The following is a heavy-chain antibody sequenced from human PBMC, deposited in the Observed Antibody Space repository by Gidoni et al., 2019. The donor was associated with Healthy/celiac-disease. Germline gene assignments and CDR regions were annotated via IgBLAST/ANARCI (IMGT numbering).Heavy chain of an antibody. Sequence: QLQLQESGSGLVKPSQPLSLTCAVPGCSISSGGYSWSWIRQPPGKGLEWIGYIYHSGSTYYNPSLKSRVTISVDRSKNQFSLKLSSVTAADTAVYYCASSTVTSAAYFQHWGQGTLVTVSS. CDR3: ASSTVTSAAYFQH. CDR1: GCSISSGGYS. V-gene: IGHV4-30-2*01. D-gene: IGHD4-17*01. J-gene: IGHJ1*01. CDR2: IYHSGST.